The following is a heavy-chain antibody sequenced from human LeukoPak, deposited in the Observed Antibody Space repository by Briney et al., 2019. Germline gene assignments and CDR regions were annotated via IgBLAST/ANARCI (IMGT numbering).Heavy chain of an antibody. D-gene: IGHD1-26*01. CDR3: ARVESVGATLDLYYFDY. V-gene: IGHV1-18*01. CDR1: GGTFSSYA. J-gene: IGHJ4*02. CDR2: ISAYNGNT. Sequence: ASVKVSCKASGGTFSSYAISWVRQAPGQGLEWMGWISAYNGNTNYAQKLQGRVTMTTDTSTSTAYMELRSLRSDDTAVYYCARVESVGATLDLYYFDYWGQGTLVTVSS.